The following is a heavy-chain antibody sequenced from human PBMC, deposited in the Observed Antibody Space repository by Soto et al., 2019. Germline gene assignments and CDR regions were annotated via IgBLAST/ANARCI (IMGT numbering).Heavy chain of an antibody. CDR2: ISAYNGNT. Sequence: ASVKVSCKASGYTFTSYGISWVRQAPGQGLEWMGWISAYNGNTNYAQKLQGRVTMTTDTSTSTAYMELRSLRSDDTAVYYCGRDWAAAGPFDYWGQGTQVTVSS. D-gene: IGHD6-13*01. V-gene: IGHV1-18*01. CDR1: GYTFTSYG. J-gene: IGHJ4*02. CDR3: GRDWAAAGPFDY.